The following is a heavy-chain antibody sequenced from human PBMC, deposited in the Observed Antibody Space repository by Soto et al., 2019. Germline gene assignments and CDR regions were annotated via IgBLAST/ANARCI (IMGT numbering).Heavy chain of an antibody. CDR3: ARRGCSGNNCYANFHC. V-gene: IGHV3-48*02. CDR2: ISGSGSTI. CDR1: GFTFSSYG. J-gene: IGHJ4*02. Sequence: QPGGSLRLSCAASGFTFSSYGMNWVRQAPGKGLEWVSYISGSGSTIYYADSVKGRFTISRDNAKNSLYLQMNSLRDDDTAVYYCARRGCSGNNCYANFHCCGQGTLVTVSS. D-gene: IGHD2-15*01.